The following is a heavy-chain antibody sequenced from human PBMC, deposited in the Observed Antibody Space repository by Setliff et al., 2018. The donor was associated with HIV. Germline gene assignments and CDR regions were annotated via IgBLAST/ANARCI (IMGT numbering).Heavy chain of an antibody. V-gene: IGHV3-15*07. Sequence: GGSLRLSCAASGFTFSNAWMNWVRQAPGKGLEWVGRVKSKGSGGTTDYATPVKGRFTISRDDSTNTMYLQMNSLETEDTAVYHCATALYSSGWYGVLQRWFDPWGQGTLVTVSS. CDR1: GFTFSNAW. CDR2: VKSKGSGGTT. J-gene: IGHJ5*02. CDR3: ATALYSSGWYGVLQRWFDP. D-gene: IGHD6-19*01.